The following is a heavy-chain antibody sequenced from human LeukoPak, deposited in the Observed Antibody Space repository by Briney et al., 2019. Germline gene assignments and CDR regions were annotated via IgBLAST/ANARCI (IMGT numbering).Heavy chain of an antibody. CDR3: ARDRGIYSGSYLFDY. J-gene: IGHJ4*02. D-gene: IGHD1-26*01. V-gene: IGHV3-64*01. CDR2: ISSNGGST. CDR1: GFTFSNYA. Sequence: GGSLRLSCAASGFTFSNYAMHWVRQAPGKGLECVSAISSNGGSTYYANSVKGRFTISRDNSKNTLYLQMGSLRAEDMAVYYCARDRGIYSGSYLFDYWGQGTLVTVSS.